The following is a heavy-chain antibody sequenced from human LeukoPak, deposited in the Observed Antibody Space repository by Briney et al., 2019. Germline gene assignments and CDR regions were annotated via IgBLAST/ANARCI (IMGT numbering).Heavy chain of an antibody. CDR2: IRYDGSNK. Sequence: GGSLRLSCAASGFTFSSYGMHWVRQAPGKGLEWVAFIRYDGSNKYYADSVKGRYTISRDNSKNTLYLQMNSLRAEDTAVYYCARDQGGSGRHYYYYGMDVWGQGTTVTVSS. J-gene: IGHJ6*02. CDR3: ARDQGGSGRHYYYYGMDV. D-gene: IGHD3-10*01. CDR1: GFTFSSYG. V-gene: IGHV3-30*02.